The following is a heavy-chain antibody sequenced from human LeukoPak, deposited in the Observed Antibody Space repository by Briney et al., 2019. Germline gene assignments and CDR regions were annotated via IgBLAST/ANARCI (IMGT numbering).Heavy chain of an antibody. D-gene: IGHD2-2*01. J-gene: IGHJ5*02. CDR1: GGSFSGYY. Sequence: SETLSLTCAVYGGSFSGYYWSWIRQPPGKGLEWIGEINHSGSTNYNPSLKSRVTISVDTSKNQFSLKLSSVTAADTAVYYCARGGIVVVPAAPPNWFDPWGQGTLDTVSS. CDR3: ARGGIVVVPAAPPNWFDP. V-gene: IGHV4-34*01. CDR2: INHSGST.